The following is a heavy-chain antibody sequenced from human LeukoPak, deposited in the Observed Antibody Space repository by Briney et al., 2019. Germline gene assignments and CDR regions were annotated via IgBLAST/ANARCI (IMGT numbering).Heavy chain of an antibody. D-gene: IGHD1-1*01. CDR3: AKDWYIAALISIDAFDI. CDR2: LSLIATIT. J-gene: IGHJ3*02. Sequence: GGSLRLSCTASEFTFSNYAMSWVRQAPGKGLEWVSSLSLIATITYYPPSVQARFTISRDNSKNTLYLQMNSLRAEDTAVYYCAKDWYIAALISIDAFDIWGQGTMVTVSS. CDR1: EFTFSNYA. V-gene: IGHV3-23*01.